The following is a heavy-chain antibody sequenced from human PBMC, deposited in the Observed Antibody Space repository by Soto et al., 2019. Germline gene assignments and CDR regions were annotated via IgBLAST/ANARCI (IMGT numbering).Heavy chain of an antibody. CDR1: GFTFSSYS. D-gene: IGHD4-17*01. CDR3: AGESPSSFGDYDEK. CDR2: ISSSSSYI. J-gene: IGHJ4*02. V-gene: IGHV3-21*01. Sequence: GGSLRLSCAASGFTFSSYSMNWVRQAPGKGLEWVSSISSSSSYIYYADSVEGRFTISRDNAKNSLYLQVNSLRAEDTAVYYCAGESPSSFGDYDEKWGQGTLVTVSS.